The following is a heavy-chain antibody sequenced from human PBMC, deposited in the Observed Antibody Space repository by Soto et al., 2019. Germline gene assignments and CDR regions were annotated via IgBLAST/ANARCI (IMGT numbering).Heavy chain of an antibody. CDR2: IKSNTDGGTT. CDR1: GFTFSNAW. V-gene: IGHV3-15*01. D-gene: IGHD3-22*01. Sequence: GESLRLSCAVSGFTFSNAWMCWVRQAPGQGQEWVGRIKSNTDGGTTDYAAPVKGRFTISREDSKNTLYLQMNSLKTEDKAVYYCSTGGRDSSCCMRLYYYDEMDVWGQGTTVTVSS. CDR3: STGGRDSSCCMRLYYYDEMDV. J-gene: IGHJ6*02.